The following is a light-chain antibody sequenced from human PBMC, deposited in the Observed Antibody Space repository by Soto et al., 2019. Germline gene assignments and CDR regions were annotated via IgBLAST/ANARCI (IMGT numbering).Light chain of an antibody. CDR3: QQYISYPYT. J-gene: IGKJ2*01. Sequence: DIQMTQFPSTLSASVGDRVTITCRASQTTNTWLAWYQQKPGTAPKLLIYDASSLEGGVPSRFSASGYGTEVTLTISSLQPDDLATYYCQQYISYPYTFGQGSKVEIK. CDR1: QTTNTW. CDR2: DAS. V-gene: IGKV1-5*01.